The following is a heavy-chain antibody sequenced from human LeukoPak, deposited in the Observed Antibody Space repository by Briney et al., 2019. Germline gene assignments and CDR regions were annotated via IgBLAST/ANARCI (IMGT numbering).Heavy chain of an antibody. Sequence: GGSLRLSCAASGFTFSDYGMHWVRQAPGKGLERVAVIWYDGSKEYYTDSVDGRVTISRDNSKNTLFLQMNSLRVEDTAVYYCARGGFGEAAAFDYWGQGTLVTVSS. D-gene: IGHD2-2*01. CDR1: GFTFSDYG. J-gene: IGHJ4*02. CDR3: ARGGFGEAAAFDY. V-gene: IGHV3-33*01. CDR2: IWYDGSKE.